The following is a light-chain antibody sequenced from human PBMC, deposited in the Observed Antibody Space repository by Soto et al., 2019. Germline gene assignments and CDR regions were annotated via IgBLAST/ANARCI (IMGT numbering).Light chain of an antibody. CDR2: GTS. CDR3: QPAGGSHLWT. Sequence: PSTLSLSPGERATLSCRAIQSVSSRYLAWYQQKPGQAPRLLIYGTSSRATGIPDRFSGSGSGTDFTLTISRLEPEDLAVYYYQPAGGSHLWTFGQGITV. CDR1: QSVSSRY. J-gene: IGKJ1*01. V-gene: IGKV3-20*01.